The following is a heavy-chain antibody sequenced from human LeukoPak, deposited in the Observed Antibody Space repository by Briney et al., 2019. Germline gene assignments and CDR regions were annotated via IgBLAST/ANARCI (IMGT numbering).Heavy chain of an antibody. CDR2: INHDGGDK. V-gene: IGHV3-7*02. D-gene: IGHD4-17*01. J-gene: IGHJ4*02. Sequence: GGSLRLSCVASGFIFRNYWMSWVRQAPGKGLEWVANINHDGGDKNYVDSVKGRFTISRDSAKSSLYLQMSSLRVEDTAVYYCAITGGPTVTAFDLWGQGILVTVSS. CDR3: AITGGPTVTAFDL. CDR1: GFIFRNYW.